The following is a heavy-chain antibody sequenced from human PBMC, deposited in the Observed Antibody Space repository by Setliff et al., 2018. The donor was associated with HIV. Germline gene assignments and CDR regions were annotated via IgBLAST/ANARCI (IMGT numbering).Heavy chain of an antibody. J-gene: IGHJ4*02. CDR2: ISYRGTT. Sequence: SETLSLTCTVSGGSVSTSSYYWGWIRQPPGKGLEYIGTISYRGTTHYNPSLKSRIALSIDASKNQFSLILNFVTATDSALYYCATTRPISTGYPGFFDSWGQGIVVTVSS. D-gene: IGHD3-9*01. CDR3: ATTRPISTGYPGFFDS. V-gene: IGHV4-39*01. CDR1: GGSVSTSSYY.